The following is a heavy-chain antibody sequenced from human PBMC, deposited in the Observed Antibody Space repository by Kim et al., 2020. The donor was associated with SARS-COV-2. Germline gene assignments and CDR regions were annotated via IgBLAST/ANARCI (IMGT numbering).Heavy chain of an antibody. CDR1: GYSFTSYW. Sequence: GESLKISCKGSGYSFTSYWISWVRQMPGKGLEWMGRIDPSDSYTNYSPSFQGHVTISADKSISTAYLQWSSLKASDTAMYYCARHLGESYYGSGSYLIWGQGTLVTVSS. CDR2: IDPSDSYT. D-gene: IGHD3-10*01. J-gene: IGHJ4*02. CDR3: ARHLGESYYGSGSYLI. V-gene: IGHV5-10-1*01.